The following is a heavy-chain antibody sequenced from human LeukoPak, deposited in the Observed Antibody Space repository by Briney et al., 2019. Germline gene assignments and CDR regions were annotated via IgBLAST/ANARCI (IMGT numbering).Heavy chain of an antibody. CDR3: AKIPLGSHWVDFDD. J-gene: IGHJ4*02. CDR1: GFTFSTYA. D-gene: IGHD3-10*01. Sequence: GGSLRLSCAASGFTFSTYAMSWVRQAPGKGLEWVSGISGSGGSTYYADSVKGRFTISRDNSKNTLYLQMNSLRGEDTAVYYCAKIPLGSHWVDFDDGGGRTGDTVPS. CDR2: ISGSGGST. V-gene: IGHV3-23*01.